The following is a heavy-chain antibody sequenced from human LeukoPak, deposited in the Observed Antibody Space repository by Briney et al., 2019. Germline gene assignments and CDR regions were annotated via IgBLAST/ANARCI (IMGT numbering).Heavy chain of an antibody. Sequence: GGSLRLSCAASGFTFSSYGMHWVRQAPGKGLEWVAVIWYDGSNKYYADSVKGRFTISRDNAKNSLYLQMNSLRAEDTAVYYCARYAYDSSGYPMYYFDYWGQGTLVTVSS. CDR2: IWYDGSNK. D-gene: IGHD3-22*01. CDR1: GFTFSSYG. CDR3: ARYAYDSSGYPMYYFDY. V-gene: IGHV3-33*01. J-gene: IGHJ4*02.